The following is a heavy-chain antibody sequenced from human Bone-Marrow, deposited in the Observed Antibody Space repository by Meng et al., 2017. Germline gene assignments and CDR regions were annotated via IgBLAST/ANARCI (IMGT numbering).Heavy chain of an antibody. CDR1: GYTFTSYG. CDR3: ARDDDYGDYFPFWY. D-gene: IGHD4-17*01. V-gene: IGHV1-18*04. Sequence: QVPLGQCGGGVKRPGAPVKAPSNAAGYTFTSYGIIWVRQAPGQGLEWMGWISSYTGDTKYAQNFQGRVTMTTDTSTDTAYMELRSLRSDDTAMYFCARDDDYGDYFPFWYWGQGTLVTVSS. J-gene: IGHJ4*02. CDR2: ISSYTGDT.